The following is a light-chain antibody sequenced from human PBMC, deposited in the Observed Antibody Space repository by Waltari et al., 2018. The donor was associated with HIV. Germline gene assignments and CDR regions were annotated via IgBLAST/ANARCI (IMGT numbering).Light chain of an antibody. CDR2: SNN. V-gene: IGLV1-44*01. CDR3: AAWDDNLNGWV. CDR1: KSNNASNT. J-gene: IGLJ3*02. Sequence: QSVLTQPPSASGTPGQRVTISCSGTKSNNASNTVNWYQQLPGTAPKLLIYSNNQRPSGVPDRFSGSKSGTPASLAISGLQSEDEADYYCAAWDDNLNGWVFGGGTKLTVL.